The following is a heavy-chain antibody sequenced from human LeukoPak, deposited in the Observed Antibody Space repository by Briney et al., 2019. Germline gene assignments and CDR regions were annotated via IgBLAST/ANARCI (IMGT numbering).Heavy chain of an antibody. D-gene: IGHD3-3*01. J-gene: IGHJ3*02. CDR1: GFTGSSKY. Sequence: GGSLRLSCAASGFTGSSKYMSWVRQAPGKGLEWVSVIYSGGGSTYYADSVKGRFTISRDNSKNTLYLQMNSLRAEDTAVYYCAKGLSASGRFNAFDIWGQGTMVTVSS. CDR2: IYSGGGST. V-gene: IGHV3-23*03. CDR3: AKGLSASGRFNAFDI.